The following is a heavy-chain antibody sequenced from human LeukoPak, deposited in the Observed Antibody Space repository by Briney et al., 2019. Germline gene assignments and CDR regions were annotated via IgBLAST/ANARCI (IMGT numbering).Heavy chain of an antibody. V-gene: IGHV3-66*01. J-gene: IGHJ4*02. CDR2: IYSGGTT. D-gene: IGHD2/OR15-2a*01. Sequence: GGSLRLSCAASGFTVSSNYMTWVRQAPGKGLEWVSVIYSGGTTYYADSVKARFTISRDNSKNTLYLQMNSLRVEDTTVYYCASSGYYRIYYFDYWGQGTLVTVSS. CDR1: GFTVSSNY. CDR3: ASSGYYRIYYFDY.